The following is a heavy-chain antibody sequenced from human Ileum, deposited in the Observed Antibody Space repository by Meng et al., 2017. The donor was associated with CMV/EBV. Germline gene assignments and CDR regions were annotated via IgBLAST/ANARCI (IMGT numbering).Heavy chain of an antibody. J-gene: IGHJ4*02. CDR1: GGSISNSY. CDR3: ARNYGSGNWNFFHY. V-gene: IGHV4-4*07. D-gene: IGHD3-10*01. Sequence: QVQLQESGPGLVKTSEALSLTCHVSGGSISNSYWSWIRQPAGKGLEWIAHIYTSGTTNYNPSLKSRVTMSVDTSRNQFSLKLTSVTAADTAVYYCARNYGSGNWNFFHYWGQGTLVTVSS. CDR2: IYTSGTT.